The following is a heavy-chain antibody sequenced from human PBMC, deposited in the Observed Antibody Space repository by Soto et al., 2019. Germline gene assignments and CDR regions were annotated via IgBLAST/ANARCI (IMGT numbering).Heavy chain of an antibody. CDR2: INSDGTAA. CDR1: GFMFSAYW. Sequence: VQLVDSGGGLVQPGGSLTLSCAASGFMFSAYWMNWVRQAPGKGPVWVARINSDGTAAYYADSVKGRFTFSRDNTKNTLCLQMNSLRVEDTAVYYCARDLYSGCDYWGQGTLVTVSS. D-gene: IGHD1-26*01. V-gene: IGHV3-74*01. CDR3: ARDLYSGCDY. J-gene: IGHJ4*02.